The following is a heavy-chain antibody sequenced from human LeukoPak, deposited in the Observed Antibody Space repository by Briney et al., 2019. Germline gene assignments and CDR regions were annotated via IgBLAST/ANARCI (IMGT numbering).Heavy chain of an antibody. Sequence: GGSLRLSCAASGFTFSSYGMHWVRQAPGKGLEWVAVISYDGSNKYYADSVKGRFTISRDNSKNTLYLQMNSLRSEDTAVYYCARGAQWLVRSDNWFDPWGQGTLVTVSS. D-gene: IGHD6-19*01. J-gene: IGHJ5*02. CDR1: GFTFSSYG. CDR2: ISYDGSNK. V-gene: IGHV3-30*03. CDR3: ARGAQWLVRSDNWFDP.